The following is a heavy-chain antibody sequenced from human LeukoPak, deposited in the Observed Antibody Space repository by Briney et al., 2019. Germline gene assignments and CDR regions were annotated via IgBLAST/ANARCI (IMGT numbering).Heavy chain of an antibody. CDR1: GFTYSTYE. D-gene: IGHD3-10*01. CDR2: ISSSGSTM. J-gene: IGHJ4*02. V-gene: IGHV3-48*03. Sequence: PGGSLRLSCAASGFTYSTYEMNWVRQAPGKGLEWVSYISSSGSTMYYADAVKGRFTISRDNSKTTLYLEMNSLRAEDTAVYYCAKGSSSGRPYFFDYWGQGSLVAVSS. CDR3: AKGSSSGRPYFFDY.